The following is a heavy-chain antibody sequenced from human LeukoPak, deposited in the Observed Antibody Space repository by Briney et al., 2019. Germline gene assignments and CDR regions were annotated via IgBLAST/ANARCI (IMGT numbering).Heavy chain of an antibody. J-gene: IGHJ4*02. D-gene: IGHD6-19*01. V-gene: IGHV1-18*01. CDR2: INSYNANK. CDR1: GYTFTSYG. Sequence: ASVKVSCKASGYTFTSYGIGWVRQAPGQGLEWMGWINSYNANKSYAKKLQGRVTMTTDTSTSTAHMELRSLRSDDTAVHYCAREESSGWYDYWGQGTLVTVSS. CDR3: AREESSGWYDY.